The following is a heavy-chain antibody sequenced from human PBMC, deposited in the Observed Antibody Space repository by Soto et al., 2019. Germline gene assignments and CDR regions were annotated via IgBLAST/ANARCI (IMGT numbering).Heavy chain of an antibody. CDR1: GGSISSYY. CDR3: ARGRYNWNHRENWFDP. CDR2: IYYSGST. D-gene: IGHD1-20*01. Sequence: PSETLSLTCTVSGGSISSYYWGWIRQPPGKGLEWIGYIYYSGSTNYNPSLKSRVTISVDTSKNQFSLKLSSVTAADTAVYYCARGRYNWNHRENWFDPWGQGTLVTVSS. J-gene: IGHJ5*02. V-gene: IGHV4-59*01.